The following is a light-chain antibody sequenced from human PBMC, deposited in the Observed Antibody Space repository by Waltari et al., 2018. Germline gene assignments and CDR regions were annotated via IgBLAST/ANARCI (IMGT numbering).Light chain of an antibody. Sequence: QPVVTQPPSASGTPGQRVTLPCSGSSPHIESNPVNWYQQLPGRAPKLLIYSNSHRPSGVPDRFSASTSGRSASLAISGLQSDDEGNYYCASWDYSLKGVVYGGGTKLTVL. CDR2: SNS. V-gene: IGLV1-44*01. CDR1: SPHIESNP. J-gene: IGLJ2*01. CDR3: ASWDYSLKGVV.